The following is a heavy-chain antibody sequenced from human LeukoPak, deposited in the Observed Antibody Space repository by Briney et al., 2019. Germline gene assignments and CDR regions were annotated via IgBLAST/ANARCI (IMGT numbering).Heavy chain of an antibody. V-gene: IGHV4-34*01. J-gene: IGHJ3*02. CDR3: ARLSYYYDSSGYYWSRGSSAFDI. Sequence: SETLSLTCAVYGGSFSGYYWSWIRQPPGKGLEWIGEINHSGSTNYNPSLKSRVTISVDTSKNQFSLKLSSVTAADTAVYYCARLSYYYDSSGYYWSRGSSAFDIWGQGTMVTVSS. CDR1: GGSFSGYY. CDR2: INHSGST. D-gene: IGHD3-22*01.